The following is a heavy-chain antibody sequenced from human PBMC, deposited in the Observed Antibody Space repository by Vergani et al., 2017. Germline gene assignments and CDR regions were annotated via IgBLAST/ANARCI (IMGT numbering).Heavy chain of an antibody. V-gene: IGHV1-46*01. J-gene: IGHJ5*02. CDR3: ARGGYGSRGYRNWFDP. CDR1: GYPFTSYY. CDR2: INPSGGST. D-gene: IGHD6-13*01. Sequence: QVQLVQSGAEVKKPGASVKVSCKASGYPFTSYYMHWVRQAPAQGLEWMGIINPSGGSTSYAQKFQGRVTIPRDTPTGTVYMELSSLRSEDTAVYYCARGGYGSRGYRNWFDPWGQGTLVTVSS.